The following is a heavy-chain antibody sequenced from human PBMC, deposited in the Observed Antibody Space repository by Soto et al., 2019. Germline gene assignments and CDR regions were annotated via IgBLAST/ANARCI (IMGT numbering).Heavy chain of an antibody. J-gene: IGHJ4*02. D-gene: IGHD3-16*01. CDR1: GFTFSSYW. CDR3: YGRLGD. V-gene: IGHV3-74*01. Sequence: EVQLVESGGGLVQPGGSLRLSCAASGFTFSSYWMHWVRQAPEKGLVWVSRINTGGSYTSYADSVKGRFTISRDNAKNTLFLQTNSLRVEDTAVYYSYGRLGDWGQGTLVSVS. CDR2: INTGGSYT.